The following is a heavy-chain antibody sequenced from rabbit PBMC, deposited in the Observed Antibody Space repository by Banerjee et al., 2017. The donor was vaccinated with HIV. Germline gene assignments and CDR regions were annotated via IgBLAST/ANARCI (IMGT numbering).Heavy chain of an antibody. J-gene: IGHJ4*01. Sequence: QEQLVESGGDLVKPEGSLTLTCTASAFSFSNKYVMCWVRQAPGKGLEWIACIYADSGSTYYATWAKGRFTISKTSSTTVTLQMTSLTVADTATYFCARLSGWGGDLRGQGTLVTVS. CDR3: ARLSGWGGDL. CDR2: IYADSGST. CDR1: AFSFSNKYV. V-gene: IGHV1S45*01. D-gene: IGHD4-1*01.